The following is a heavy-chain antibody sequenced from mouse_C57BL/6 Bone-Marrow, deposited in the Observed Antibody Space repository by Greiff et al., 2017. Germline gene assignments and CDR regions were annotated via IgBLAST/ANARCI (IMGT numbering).Heavy chain of an antibody. Sequence: VQLQQSGAELVKPGASVKLSCKASGYTFTSYWMQWVKQRPGQGLEWIGEIDPSDSYTNYNQKFKGKATLTVDTSSSTAYMQLSSLTSEESAGYYCAGEGAAQAIGYFGYWGQGTTLTVSA. V-gene: IGHV1-50*01. D-gene: IGHD3-2*02. CDR2: IDPSDSYT. CDR3: AGEGAAQAIGYFGY. J-gene: IGHJ2*01. CDR1: GYTFTSYW.